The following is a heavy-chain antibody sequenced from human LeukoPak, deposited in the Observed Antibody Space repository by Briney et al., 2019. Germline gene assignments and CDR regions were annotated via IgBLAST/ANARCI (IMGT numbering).Heavy chain of an antibody. CDR1: GYTFTSYG. V-gene: IGHV1-18*01. D-gene: IGHD4-17*01. Sequence: GASVKVSFKASGYTFTSYGISWVRQAPGQGLEWMGWISAYNGNTNYAQKLQGRVTMTTDTSTSTAYMELRSLRSDDTAVYYCARDYGDYVLALNYYYYYYMDVWGKGTTVTVSS. CDR2: ISAYNGNT. CDR3: ARDYGDYVLALNYYYYYYMDV. J-gene: IGHJ6*03.